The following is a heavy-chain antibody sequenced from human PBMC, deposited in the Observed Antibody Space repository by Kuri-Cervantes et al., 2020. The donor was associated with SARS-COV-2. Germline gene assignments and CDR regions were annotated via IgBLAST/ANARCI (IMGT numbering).Heavy chain of an antibody. CDR2: INHSGST. J-gene: IGHJ4*02. CDR3: AREVVY. Sequence: SETLSLTCAVYGGSFSGYYWSWIRQPPGKGLEWIGEINHSGSTNYNPSLKSRVTISVDTSKNQFSLKLSSVTAEDTAVYYCAREVVYWSQGTLVTVSS. CDR1: GGSFSGYY. V-gene: IGHV4-34*01.